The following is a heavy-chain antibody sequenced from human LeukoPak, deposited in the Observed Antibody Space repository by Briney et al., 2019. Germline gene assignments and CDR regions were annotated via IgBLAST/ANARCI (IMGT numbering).Heavy chain of an antibody. D-gene: IGHD2/OR15-2a*01. V-gene: IGHV3-23*01. Sequence: GGSLRLSCAASGFTFSSYAMSWVRQAPGKGLEWVSGISGTGGSTHHADSVKGRFTISRDNSKNTLYLQMDSLRAEDTAVFYCAKDLFFISRSYFDSWGQGTPVTVSS. CDR1: GFTFSSYA. CDR3: AKDLFFISRSYFDS. J-gene: IGHJ4*02. CDR2: ISGTGGST.